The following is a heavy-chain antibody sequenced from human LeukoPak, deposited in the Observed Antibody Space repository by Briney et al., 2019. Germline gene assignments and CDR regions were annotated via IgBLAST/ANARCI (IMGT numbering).Heavy chain of an antibody. CDR1: GGSISSYY. CDR3: ARQIAAAGNNWFDP. D-gene: IGHD6-13*01. Sequence: NPSETLSLTCTVSGGSISSYYWSWIRQPPGKGLEWIGYIYYSGSTNYNPSLKSRVTISVDTSKNQFSLKLSSVTAADTAVYYCARQIAAAGNNWFDPWGQGTLVTVSS. J-gene: IGHJ5*02. V-gene: IGHV4-59*01. CDR2: IYYSGST.